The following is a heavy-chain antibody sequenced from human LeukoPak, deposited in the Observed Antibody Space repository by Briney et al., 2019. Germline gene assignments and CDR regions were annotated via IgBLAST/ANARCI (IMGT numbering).Heavy chain of an antibody. CDR1: GYTFTSYD. V-gene: IGHV1-8*01. Sequence: ASVKVSCKASGYTFTSYDFNWVRQATGQRPEWMGWMSPNSGDTGYAQKFQGRVTMTRNTSISTAYMELSSLRSDDTAVYYCARGPPNWGYDYWGPGTLVTVSS. CDR2: MSPNSGDT. J-gene: IGHJ4*02. CDR3: ARGPPNWGYDY. D-gene: IGHD7-27*01.